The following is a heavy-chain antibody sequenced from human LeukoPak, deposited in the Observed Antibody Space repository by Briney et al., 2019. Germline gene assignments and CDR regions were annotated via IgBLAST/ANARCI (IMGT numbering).Heavy chain of an antibody. Sequence: SETLSLTCAVYGGSFSGYYWSWIRQPPGKELEWIGEINHSGSTNYNPSLKSRVTISVDTSKNQFSLKLSSVTAADTAVYYCARGYVYCSGGSCPFWFDPWGQGTLVTVSS. CDR1: GGSFSGYY. V-gene: IGHV4-34*01. D-gene: IGHD2-15*01. CDR2: INHSGST. CDR3: ARGYVYCSGGSCPFWFDP. J-gene: IGHJ5*02.